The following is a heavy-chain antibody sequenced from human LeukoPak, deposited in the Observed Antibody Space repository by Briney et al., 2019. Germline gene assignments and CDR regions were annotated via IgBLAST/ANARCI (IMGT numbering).Heavy chain of an antibody. Sequence: GASVKVSCKASGYTFTGYYMHWVRQAPGQGLEWMGWINPNSGGTNYAQKFQGWVTMTRETSISTAYMELSRLRSDDTAVYYCARTGFIAAAAFDYWGQGTLVTVSS. CDR2: INPNSGGT. CDR3: ARTGFIAAAAFDY. CDR1: GYTFTGYY. V-gene: IGHV1-2*04. D-gene: IGHD6-13*01. J-gene: IGHJ4*02.